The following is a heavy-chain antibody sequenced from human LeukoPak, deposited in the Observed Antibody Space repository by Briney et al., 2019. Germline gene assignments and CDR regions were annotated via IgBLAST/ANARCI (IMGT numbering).Heavy chain of an antibody. CDR1: GGSFSGYY. CDR2: INHSGST. V-gene: IGHV4-34*01. Sequence: SETLSLTCAVYGGSFSGYYWSWIRQPPGKGLEWIGEINHSGSTNYNPSLKSRVTISVDTSKNQFSLKLSSVTAADTAVCYCARGELRYFDWFYDAFDIWGQGTMVTVSS. J-gene: IGHJ3*02. D-gene: IGHD3-9*01. CDR3: ARGELRYFDWFYDAFDI.